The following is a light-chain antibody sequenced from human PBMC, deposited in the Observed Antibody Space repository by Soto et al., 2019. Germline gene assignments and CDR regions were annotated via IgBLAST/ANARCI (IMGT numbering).Light chain of an antibody. J-gene: IGKJ1*01. V-gene: IGKV1-5*01. Sequence: DIQMTQSPSTLSASVGDRVTITCRASQSIRNFLAWYQQKPGKAPKVLIYDASSLESGVPSRCRGSGSGTEFTLTISSLHPDDLATYFCQQYDSYWTFGPGTKVEIK. CDR3: QQYDSYWT. CDR1: QSIRNF. CDR2: DAS.